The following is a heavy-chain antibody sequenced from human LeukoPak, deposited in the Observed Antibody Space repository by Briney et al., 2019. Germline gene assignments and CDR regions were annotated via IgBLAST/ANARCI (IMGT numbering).Heavy chain of an antibody. CDR3: ARPRSGSYYNDAFDI. V-gene: IGHV3-23*01. J-gene: IGHJ3*02. CDR2: ISGRGVNI. Sequence: PGGSLRLFCTASGFTFSSYSMNWVRQAPGKGLEWVSAISGRGVNIYNADSVKGRFTISRDISRTTLYLQMNSLRAEDTAVYYCARPRSGSYYNDAFDIWGQGTMVTVSS. CDR1: GFTFSSYS. D-gene: IGHD3-10*01.